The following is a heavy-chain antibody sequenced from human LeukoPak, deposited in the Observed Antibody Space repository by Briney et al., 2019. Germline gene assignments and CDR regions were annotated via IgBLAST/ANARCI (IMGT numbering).Heavy chain of an antibody. Sequence: GASVKVSCKASGYTFTSYGISWVRQAPGQGLEWMGWISAYNGNTNYAQKLQGRVTMTTDTSTSTAYMELRSLRSDDTAVYYRARDHIVATHLPNDYWGQGTLVTVSS. D-gene: IGHD5-12*01. J-gene: IGHJ4*02. CDR3: ARDHIVATHLPNDY. CDR1: GYTFTSYG. CDR2: ISAYNGNT. V-gene: IGHV1-18*01.